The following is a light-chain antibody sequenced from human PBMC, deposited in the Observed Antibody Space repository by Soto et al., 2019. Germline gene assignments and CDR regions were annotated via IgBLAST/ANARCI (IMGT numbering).Light chain of an antibody. J-gene: IGKJ4*01. CDR2: GAS. Sequence: EIVMTQSPATLSVSPGERATLSCRASQSVSSNLAWYQQKPGQAPRLLIYGASTRATGIPARFSGSGSGTDFALTISSLENEDFAVYYCKQRYSWPLTFGGGTKVDIK. CDR1: QSVSSN. CDR3: KQRYSWPLT. V-gene: IGKV3-15*01.